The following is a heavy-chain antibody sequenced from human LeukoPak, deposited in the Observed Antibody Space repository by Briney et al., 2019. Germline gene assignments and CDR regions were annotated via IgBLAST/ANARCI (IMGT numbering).Heavy chain of an antibody. V-gene: IGHV3-7*03. CDR2: IKLDGSEK. J-gene: IGHJ4*02. CDR1: GFTFGKYW. CDR3: ARDQYDTWSRRGNFDS. Sequence: GGSLRLSCVASGFTFGKYWMSWVRQAPGKGLEWEANIKLDGSEKNYVDSVKGRFTISRDNTKNSLYLQMNSLRVEDTAVFYCARDQYDTWSRRGNFDSWGQGTLVIVSS. D-gene: IGHD3-3*01.